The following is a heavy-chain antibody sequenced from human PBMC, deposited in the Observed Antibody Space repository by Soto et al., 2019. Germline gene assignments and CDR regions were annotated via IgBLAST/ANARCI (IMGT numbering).Heavy chain of an antibody. D-gene: IGHD3-10*01. Sequence: SVKVSCKASGGTFSSYAISWVRQAPGQGLEWMGGIIPIFGTANYAQKFQGRVTITADESTSTAYMELSSLRSEDTAVYYCAREFGELLYPDSFDIWGQGTMVTVSS. J-gene: IGHJ3*02. CDR1: GGTFSSYA. CDR2: IIPIFGTA. CDR3: AREFGELLYPDSFDI. V-gene: IGHV1-69*13.